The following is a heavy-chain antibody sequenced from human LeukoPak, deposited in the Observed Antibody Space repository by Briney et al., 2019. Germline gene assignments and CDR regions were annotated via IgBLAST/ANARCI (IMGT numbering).Heavy chain of an antibody. J-gene: IGHJ4*02. CDR1: GGSISSGSYY. D-gene: IGHD3-16*01. CDR2: IYYSGST. Sequence: SQTLSLTCTVSGGSISSGSYYWSWIRQPPGKGLEWIGYIYYSGSTNCNPSLKSRVTISVDTSKNQFSLKLSSVTAADTAVYYCARERGGLYFDYWGQGTLVTVSS. V-gene: IGHV4-61*01. CDR3: ARERGGLYFDY.